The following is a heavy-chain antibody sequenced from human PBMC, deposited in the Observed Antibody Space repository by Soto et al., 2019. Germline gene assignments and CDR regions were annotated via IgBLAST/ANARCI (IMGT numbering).Heavy chain of an antibody. CDR2: IYWDDSY. CDR3: ANKGYGDYPLDY. D-gene: IGHD4-17*01. CDR1: GFSLSTSGVG. Sequence: QITLKESGPTLVKPTQTLTLTCTFSGFSLSTSGVGVGWIRQPPGKALEWLAVIYWDDSYHYTPSLRSRLTITKDTSNNQVVLTMTNMDPVDTATYYCANKGYGDYPLDYWGQGTLVTVSS. V-gene: IGHV2-5*02. J-gene: IGHJ4*02.